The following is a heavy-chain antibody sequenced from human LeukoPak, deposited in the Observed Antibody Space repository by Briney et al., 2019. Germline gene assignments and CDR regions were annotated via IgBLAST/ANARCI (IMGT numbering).Heavy chain of an antibody. CDR1: GGSISSYY. J-gene: IGHJ4*02. CDR2: IYYSGST. CDR3: ARLLWFGELSLSYYFDY. Sequence: SETLSPTCTVSGGSISSYYWSWIRQPPGKGPEWIGYIYYSGSTNYNPSLKSRVTISVDTSKNQFSLKLSSVTAADTAVYYCARLLWFGELSLSYYFDYWGQGTLVTVSS. D-gene: IGHD3-10*01. V-gene: IGHV4-59*08.